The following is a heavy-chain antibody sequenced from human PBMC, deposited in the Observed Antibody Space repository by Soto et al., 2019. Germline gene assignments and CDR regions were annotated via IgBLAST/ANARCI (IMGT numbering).Heavy chain of an antibody. CDR2: IYYSGKT. D-gene: IGHD4-17*01. CDR1: GGTFSSDPYY. CDR3: TEALTSDRPY. Sequence: SETLSPTCTVTGGTFSSDPYYWSWLRQLPGKGLEWIGYIYYSGKTYYNPSLKSRVTMSVDTSKNQFSLKLNSLKTEDTAVYYCTEALTSDRPYWGQGALVTVSS. J-gene: IGHJ4*02. V-gene: IGHV4-31*02.